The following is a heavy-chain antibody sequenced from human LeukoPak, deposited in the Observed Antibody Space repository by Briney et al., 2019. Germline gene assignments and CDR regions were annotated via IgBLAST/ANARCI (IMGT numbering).Heavy chain of an antibody. CDR1: GGSISSYY. Sequence: PSETLSLTCTVSGGSISSYYWSWIRQPAGKGLEWIGRIYTSGSTNYNPSLKSRVTMSVDTSKNQFSLKLSSVTVPDTAVYYCARHEDRNWYFDHWGQGTLVTVSS. J-gene: IGHJ4*02. V-gene: IGHV4-4*07. CDR3: ARHEDRNWYFDH. CDR2: IYTSGST. D-gene: IGHD1-1*01.